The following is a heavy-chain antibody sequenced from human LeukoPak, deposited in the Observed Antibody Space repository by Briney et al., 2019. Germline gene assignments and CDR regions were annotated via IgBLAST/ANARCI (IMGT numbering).Heavy chain of an antibody. CDR1: GGSISSYY. Sequence: PSETLSLTCTVSGGSISSYYWSWIRQPAGKGLEWIGRIYTSGSTNYNPSLKSRVTMSVDTSKNQFSLKLSSVTAEDTAVYYCVKELKIGAAGTVGFDFWGQGTMVTVSS. J-gene: IGHJ3*01. CDR3: VKELKIGAAGTVGFDF. V-gene: IGHV4-4*07. CDR2: IYTSGST. D-gene: IGHD6-13*01.